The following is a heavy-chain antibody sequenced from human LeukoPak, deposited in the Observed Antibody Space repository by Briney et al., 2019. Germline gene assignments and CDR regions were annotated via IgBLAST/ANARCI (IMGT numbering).Heavy chain of an antibody. CDR2: ISSSSSYI. CDR3: ARDSAMAAGRGY. J-gene: IGHJ4*02. Sequence: PGGSLRLSCAASGFTFSSYSMNWVRQAPGKGLEWFSSISSSSSYIYYADSVKGRFTISRDNAKNSLYLQMNSLRAEDTAVYYCARDSAMAAGRGYWGQGTLVTVSS. V-gene: IGHV3-21*01. CDR1: GFTFSSYS. D-gene: IGHD5-18*01.